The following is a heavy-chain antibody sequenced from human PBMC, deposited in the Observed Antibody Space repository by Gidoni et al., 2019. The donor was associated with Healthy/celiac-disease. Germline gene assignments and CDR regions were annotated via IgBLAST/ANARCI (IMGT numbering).Heavy chain of an antibody. CDR2: INWNGGST. CDR1: GFTFDDYG. D-gene: IGHD4-17*01. Sequence: EVQLVESGGGVVRPGGSLRPPCAASGFTFDDYGMSWVRQALGKGLEWVSGINWNGGSTGYADSVKGRFTISRDNAKNSLYLQMNSLRAEDTALYHCARADYGDDWYFDLWGRGTLVTVSS. J-gene: IGHJ2*01. V-gene: IGHV3-20*01. CDR3: ARADYGDDWYFDL.